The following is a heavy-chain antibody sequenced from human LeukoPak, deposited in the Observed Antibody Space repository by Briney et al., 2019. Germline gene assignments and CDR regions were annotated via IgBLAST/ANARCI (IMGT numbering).Heavy chain of an antibody. D-gene: IGHD1-26*01. CDR3: AKVGRVGATTPYDY. V-gene: IGHV3-23*01. Sequence: PGGSLRLSCAASGFTFDNYAMSWVRQAPGKGLEWVSKISGGGGSTYYAGSVKGRFTISRDHSKNTLYLQMNSLGAEDTALYYCAKVGRVGATTPYDYWGQGTLVTVSS. CDR1: GFTFDNYA. CDR2: ISGGGGST. J-gene: IGHJ4*02.